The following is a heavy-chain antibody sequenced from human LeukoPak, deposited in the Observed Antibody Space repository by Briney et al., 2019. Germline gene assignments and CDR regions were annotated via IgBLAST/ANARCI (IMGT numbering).Heavy chain of an antibody. V-gene: IGHV1-69*05. CDR1: GGTFSRNA. J-gene: IGHJ4*02. CDR2: IIPIFGTA. Sequence: GASVKVSCKASGGTFSRNAISWVRQAPGQGLEWMGGIIPIFGTANYAENFQGRVTITTDEITSTAYMELRSLRSEDTAVYYCARDGGYSGYEKYFDYWGQGTLVTVSS. D-gene: IGHD5-12*01. CDR3: ARDGGYSGYEKYFDY.